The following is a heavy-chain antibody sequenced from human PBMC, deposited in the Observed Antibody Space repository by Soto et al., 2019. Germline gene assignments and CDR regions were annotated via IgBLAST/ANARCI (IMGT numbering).Heavy chain of an antibody. CDR2: ISGSGANT. D-gene: IGHD6-19*01. V-gene: IGHV3-23*01. CDR1: GFTFSSYA. Sequence: EVQLLESGGGLVQPGGSLRLSCAASGFTFSSYAMSWVRQAPGKGLEWVSAISGSGANTYYADSVKGRFTISRDNSKNTLYLHMNSLRAEDTAVYYCAKTQSAPYSSGMYGMDVWGQGTTVTVSS. J-gene: IGHJ6*02. CDR3: AKTQSAPYSSGMYGMDV.